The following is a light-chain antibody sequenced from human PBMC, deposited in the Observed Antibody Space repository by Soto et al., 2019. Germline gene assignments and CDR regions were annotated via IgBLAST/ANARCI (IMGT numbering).Light chain of an antibody. CDR1: QSVLFSSNNKNY. J-gene: IGKJ1*01. CDR2: WAS. CDR3: LQYFSTPWT. Sequence: DIVMTQSPDSLAVSLGERATIDCKASQSVLFSSNNKNYFGWYQQRPGQPPKLLISWASTRESGVPDRFSGSGSGTDFTLTISSLQAEDVAVYYCLQYFSTPWTFGQGTKVDIK. V-gene: IGKV4-1*01.